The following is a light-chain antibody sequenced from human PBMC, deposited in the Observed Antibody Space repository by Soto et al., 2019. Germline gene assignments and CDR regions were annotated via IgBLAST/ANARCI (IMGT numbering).Light chain of an antibody. J-gene: IGLJ1*01. CDR1: NSDIGTYNY. Sequence: QSVLTQPASVSGSPGQSITISCTGSNSDIGTYNYVSWYQQLPGKAPKLVISEVSNRPSGISGRFSGSKSGNAASLTISGLQAEDEATYYCSSYTSNSTIYVLGHGTKVTVL. CDR2: EVS. V-gene: IGLV2-14*01. CDR3: SSYTSNSTIYV.